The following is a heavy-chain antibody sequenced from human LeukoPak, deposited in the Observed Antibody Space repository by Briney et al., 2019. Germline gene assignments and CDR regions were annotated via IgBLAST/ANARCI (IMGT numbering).Heavy chain of an antibody. Sequence: PGGSLRLSCTASGFTLSSFGMHWVRQAPGKGLEWVAVISYLGNNMYYADSVKGRFTISRDNSKNTLFLQMNSLRTEDTAVYYCAKDRDLAAAGYYFDYWGQGTLVTVSS. CDR2: ISYLGNNM. V-gene: IGHV3-30*18. J-gene: IGHJ4*02. D-gene: IGHD6-13*01. CDR3: AKDRDLAAAGYYFDY. CDR1: GFTLSSFG.